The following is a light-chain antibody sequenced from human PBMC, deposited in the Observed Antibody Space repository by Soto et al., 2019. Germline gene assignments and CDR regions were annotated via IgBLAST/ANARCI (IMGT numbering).Light chain of an antibody. Sequence: EIVMTQSPATLSVSPGESATLSCRASQSVSNHLGWFQHRPGQVPRLLIYGASTRATGIPARFSGSGSGTEFTLTISSLQSEDFAVYYCQQYNNWPRTFGQGTKVDIK. CDR3: QQYNNWPRT. CDR2: GAS. CDR1: QSVSNH. J-gene: IGKJ1*01. V-gene: IGKV3-15*01.